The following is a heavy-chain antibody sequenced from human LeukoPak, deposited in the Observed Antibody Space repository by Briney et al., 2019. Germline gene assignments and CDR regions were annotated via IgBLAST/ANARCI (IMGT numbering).Heavy chain of an antibody. CDR1: GYTFTGYY. J-gene: IGHJ2*01. CDR3: ARDRYSYGYRYFDL. D-gene: IGHD5-18*01. Sequence: GASVKVSCKAPGYTFTGYYMHWVRQAPGQGLEWMGWINPNSGGTNYAQKFQGRVTMTRDTSISTAYMELSRLRSDDTAVYYCARDRYSYGYRYFDLWGRGTLVIVSS. CDR2: INPNSGGT. V-gene: IGHV1-2*02.